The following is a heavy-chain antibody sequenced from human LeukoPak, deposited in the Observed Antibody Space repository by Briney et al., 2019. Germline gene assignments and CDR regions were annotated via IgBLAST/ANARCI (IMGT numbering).Heavy chain of an antibody. CDR2: INPNSGGT. D-gene: IGHD3-3*01. Sequence: GASVKVSCKASGYTFTGYYMHWVRRAPGQGLEWMGRINPNSGGTNYAQKFQGRVTMTRDTSISTAYMELSRLRSDDTAVYYCARDNSRAGVLRFLEWPSNFDYWGQGTLVTVSS. V-gene: IGHV1-2*06. CDR1: GYTFTGYY. J-gene: IGHJ4*02. CDR3: ARDNSRAGVLRFLEWPSNFDY.